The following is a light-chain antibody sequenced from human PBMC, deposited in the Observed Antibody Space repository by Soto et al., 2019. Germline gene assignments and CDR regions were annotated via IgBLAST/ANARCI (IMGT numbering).Light chain of an antibody. CDR2: DAS. Sequence: DIQMTQSPSTLSASEGDRVTITCQASQDIATYLNWYQQKPGKAPNLLIYDASNLEKGVPSRFSGGGSGTHFTFTVSNLQPQDIATYYCQQYDNPPLTWTFGQGTKVDIK. CDR1: QDIATY. CDR3: QQYDNPPLTWT. J-gene: IGKJ1*01. V-gene: IGKV1-33*01.